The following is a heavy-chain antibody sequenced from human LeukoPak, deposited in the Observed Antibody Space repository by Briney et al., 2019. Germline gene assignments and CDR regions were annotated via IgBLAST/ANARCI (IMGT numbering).Heavy chain of an antibody. CDR1: GGSFSGYY. CDR2: INHSGST. CDR3: ARSWGLYGSGSRARFDP. D-gene: IGHD3-10*01. V-gene: IGHV4-34*01. Sequence: PSETLSLTCAVYGGSFSGYYWSWIRQPPGKGLEWIGEINHSGSTNYNPSLKSRVTISVDTFKNQFSLKLSSVTAADAAVYYCARSWGLYGSGSRARFDPWGQGTLVTVSS. J-gene: IGHJ5*02.